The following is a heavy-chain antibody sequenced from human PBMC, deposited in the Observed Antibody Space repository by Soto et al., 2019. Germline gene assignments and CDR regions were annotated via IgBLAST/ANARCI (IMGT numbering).Heavy chain of an antibody. CDR2: ISDIGGTT. CDR1: GFTFNSYD. V-gene: IGHV3-23*01. D-gene: IGHD6-19*01. J-gene: IGHJ1*01. CDR3: AREYSSGWKTVAD. Sequence: EVQLLESGGGLVQPGRSLILSCAASGFTFNSYDVSWVRQAPGKGLEWVSAISDIGGTTYYADYVKGRFTIARDNSKNTLYLQMNSLRAEDTALYYCAREYSSGWKTVADWVQGTLVTVSS.